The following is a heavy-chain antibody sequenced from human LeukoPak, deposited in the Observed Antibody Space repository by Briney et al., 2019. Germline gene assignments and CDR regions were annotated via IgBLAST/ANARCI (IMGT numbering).Heavy chain of an antibody. CDR3: AKDFNQYGDD. J-gene: IGHJ4*02. CDR1: VFSFSSYA. Sequence: PGGSLRLSCASSVFSFSSYAMIWVRQAPGKGLEWVSGIGCCCFITYYADSGKGRFTIYRDNSKNTLYLKMKSLRAEDTAKYYCAKDFNQYGDDWGQGTLVTVSS. V-gene: IGHV3-23*01. CDR2: IGCCCFIT. D-gene: IGHD4-17*01.